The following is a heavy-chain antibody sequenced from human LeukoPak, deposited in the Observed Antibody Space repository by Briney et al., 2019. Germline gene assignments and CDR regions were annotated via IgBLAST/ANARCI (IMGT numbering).Heavy chain of an antibody. CDR3: ASRETYYYDSSGYY. CDR2: IIPIFGTA. V-gene: IGHV1-69*13. J-gene: IGHJ4*02. CDR1: GGTFSSYA. Sequence: GASVKVSCKASGGTFSSYAISWVRQAPGQGLEWMGGIIPIFGTANYAQKFQGRVTITADESTSTAYMELSSLRSEDTAVYYCASRETYYYDSSGYYWGQGTLVTVSS. D-gene: IGHD3-22*01.